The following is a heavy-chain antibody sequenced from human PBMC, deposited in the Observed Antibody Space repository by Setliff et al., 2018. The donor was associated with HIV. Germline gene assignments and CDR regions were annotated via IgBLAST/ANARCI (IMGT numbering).Heavy chain of an antibody. V-gene: IGHV3-74*01. J-gene: IGHJ4*02. CDR3: ARDLSYDYDRSSDTFDY. D-gene: IGHD3-22*01. Sequence: PGGSLSLSCAASGFTFSNYWMHWVRQAPGKGLVWVSRINSDGSSISYADSVKGRFAISRDNAKNTLYLQMNSLRAEDTAVYYCARDLSYDYDRSSDTFDYWGQGTLVTVSS. CDR1: GFTFSNYW. CDR2: INSDGSSI.